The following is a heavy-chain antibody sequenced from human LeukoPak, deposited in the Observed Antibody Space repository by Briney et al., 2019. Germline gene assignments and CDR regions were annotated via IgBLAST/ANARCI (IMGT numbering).Heavy chain of an antibody. CDR2: IYYSGST. D-gene: IGHD1-26*01. Sequence: SETLSLTCTVSGGSISRSSYYWGWIRQPPGKGLEWIGSIYYSGSTYYNSSLESRVAISVDTSRTQFSLKLNSVTAADTAVYYCARDREVNWFDSWGQGTLVTVSS. V-gene: IGHV4-39*07. CDR3: ARDREVNWFDS. J-gene: IGHJ5*01. CDR1: GGSISRSSYY.